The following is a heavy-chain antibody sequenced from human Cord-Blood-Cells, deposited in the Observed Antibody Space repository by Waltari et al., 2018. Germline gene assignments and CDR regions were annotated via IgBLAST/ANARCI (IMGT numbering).Heavy chain of an antibody. CDR2: MNPNSGNT. V-gene: IGHV1-8*03. Sequence: QVQLVQSGAEVKKPGASVKVSCKASGYTFTSYDINWVRQATGQGLEWMGWMNPNSGNTGYAQKFQGRVAITTNPSISTAYMERSSLRSDDTAVYYCARVIGSSDAFDIWGQGTMVTVSS. CDR3: ARVIGSSDAFDI. J-gene: IGHJ3*02. D-gene: IGHD6-6*01. CDR1: GYTFTSYD.